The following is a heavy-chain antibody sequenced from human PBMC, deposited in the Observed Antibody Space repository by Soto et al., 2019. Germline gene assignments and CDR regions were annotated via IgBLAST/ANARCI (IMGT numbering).Heavy chain of an antibody. CDR2: ISGSGSTT. V-gene: IGHV3-48*03. J-gene: IGHJ4*02. Sequence: EVQLVESGGGLVQPGGSLRLSCAASEFIFSNYEMNWVRQAPGKGLEWLSYISGSGSTTNYADSVKGRFTISRDNAMRSLYLQMGSLRADDTAIYYCARIGTASNSDYWGQGTLVTVSS. CDR3: ARIGTASNSDY. D-gene: IGHD4-4*01. CDR1: EFIFSNYE.